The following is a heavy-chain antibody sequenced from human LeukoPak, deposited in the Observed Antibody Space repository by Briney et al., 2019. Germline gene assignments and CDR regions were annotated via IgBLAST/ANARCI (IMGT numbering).Heavy chain of an antibody. J-gene: IGHJ3*02. CDR3: ARDGTRGGATGFDI. CDR2: ISSSSSYI. Sequence: GGSLRLSCAASGFTFSSYSMNWVRQAPGKGLEWVSSISSSSSYIYYADSVKGRFTISRDNAKNSLYLQMNSLRAEDTAVYYCARDGTRGGATGFDIWGQGTMVTVSS. CDR1: GFTFSSYS. D-gene: IGHD1-26*01. V-gene: IGHV3-21*01.